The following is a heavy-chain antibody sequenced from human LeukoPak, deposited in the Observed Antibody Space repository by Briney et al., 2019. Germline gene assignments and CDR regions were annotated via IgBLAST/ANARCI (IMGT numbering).Heavy chain of an antibody. V-gene: IGHV1-18*01. CDR2: ISAYNGNT. CDR3: ARDGGGYSSSWYELDWFDP. CDR1: GYTFTSYV. D-gene: IGHD6-13*01. Sequence: ASVKVSCTASGYTFTSYVISWVRQAPGQGLEWMGWISAYNGNTNYAQKLQGRVTMTTDTSTSTAYLELRSLRSDDTAFYFSARDGGGYSSSWYELDWFDPWGQGTLVTVSS. J-gene: IGHJ5*02.